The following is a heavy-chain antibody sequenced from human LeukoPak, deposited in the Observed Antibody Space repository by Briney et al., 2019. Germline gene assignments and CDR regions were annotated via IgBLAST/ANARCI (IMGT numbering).Heavy chain of an antibody. CDR1: GGSISSYY. J-gene: IGHJ4*02. CDR3: ARPIYSSSSAFDY. V-gene: IGHV4-59*12. Sequence: SQTLSLTCTVSGGSISSYYWSWIRQPPGKGLEWIGYIYYSGSTNYNPSLKSRVTISVDTSKNQFSLKLSSVTAADTAVYYCARPIYSSSSAFDYWGQGTLVTVSS. D-gene: IGHD6-6*01. CDR2: IYYSGST.